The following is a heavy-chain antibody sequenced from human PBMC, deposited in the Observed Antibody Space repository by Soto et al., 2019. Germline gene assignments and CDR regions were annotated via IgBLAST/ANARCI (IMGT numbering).Heavy chain of an antibody. Sequence: ASVKVSCKTSGYTFTGYNMHWVRQAPGQGLEWMGWINPNSGGTNYAQKFQGRVTMTRDTSISTAYMELSRLRSDDTAVYYCAREKPLGYCSSTSCLGDYYYGMDVWGQGTTVTVSS. V-gene: IGHV1-2*02. D-gene: IGHD2-2*01. CDR2: INPNSGGT. CDR1: GYTFTGYN. CDR3: AREKPLGYCSSTSCLGDYYYGMDV. J-gene: IGHJ6*02.